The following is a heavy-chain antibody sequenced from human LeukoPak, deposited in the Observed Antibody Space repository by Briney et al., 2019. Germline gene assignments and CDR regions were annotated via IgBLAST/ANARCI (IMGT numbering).Heavy chain of an antibody. D-gene: IGHD3-22*01. V-gene: IGHV3-30*02. J-gene: IGHJ4*02. CDR1: GFTFSSYG. Sequence: PGGSLRLSCAASGFTFSSYGMHWVRQAPGKGLEWVAFIRYDGSNKYYADSVKGRFTISRDNSKNTLYLQMNSLRAEDTAVYYRAKELQTYYYDSSGYYLRDFDYWGQGTLVTVSS. CDR2: IRYDGSNK. CDR3: AKELQTYYYDSSGYYLRDFDY.